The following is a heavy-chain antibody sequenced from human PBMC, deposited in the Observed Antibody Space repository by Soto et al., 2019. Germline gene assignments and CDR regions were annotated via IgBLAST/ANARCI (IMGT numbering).Heavy chain of an antibody. J-gene: IGHJ6*03. CDR3: ASTPYYDILTGYYKDYYYYMDV. Sequence: PSETLSLTCTVSGGSISSGGYYWSWIRQHPGKGLEWIGYIYYSGSTYYNPSLKSRVTISVDTSKNQFSLKLSSVTAADTAVYYCASTPYYDILTGYYKDYYYYMDVWGKGTTVTVSS. V-gene: IGHV4-31*03. D-gene: IGHD3-9*01. CDR1: GGSISSGGYY. CDR2: IYYSGST.